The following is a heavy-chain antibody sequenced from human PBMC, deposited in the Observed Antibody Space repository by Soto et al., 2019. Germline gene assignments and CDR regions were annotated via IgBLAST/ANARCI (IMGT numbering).Heavy chain of an antibody. D-gene: IGHD5-18*01. CDR2: IYYSENT. CDR3: ARHFSGYSYRYWFDP. Sequence: SETLSLTCTVSGGSISSSSNHWGWIRQPPGKGLEWIGNIYYSENTYYNPSLKSRVTISVDTSKNQFSLKLSSVTAADTAVYYCARHFSGYSYRYWFDPWGQGTLVTVSS. J-gene: IGHJ5*02. CDR1: GGSISSSSNH. V-gene: IGHV4-39*01.